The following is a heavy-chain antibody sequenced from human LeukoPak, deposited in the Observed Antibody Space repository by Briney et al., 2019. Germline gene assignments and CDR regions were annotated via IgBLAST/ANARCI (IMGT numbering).Heavy chain of an antibody. J-gene: IGHJ4*02. CDR3: TRQLGSCSGGGCYSSPYYFDY. D-gene: IGHD2-15*01. Sequence: GGSLRLSCTASGFTFGDYAMTWFRQAPGKGLEWVGFIRTKPYGGTTEYAASVKGRFTISRDDSKNIAFLQMNSLKTEDTAVYYCTRQLGSCSGGGCYSSPYYFDYWGQGALVTVSS. CDR2: IRTKPYGGTT. V-gene: IGHV3-49*03. CDR1: GFTFGDYA.